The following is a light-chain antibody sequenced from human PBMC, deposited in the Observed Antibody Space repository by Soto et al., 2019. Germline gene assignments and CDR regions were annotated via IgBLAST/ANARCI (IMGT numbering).Light chain of an antibody. CDR3: SSYTSSSTLLYV. J-gene: IGLJ1*01. V-gene: IGLV2-14*01. CDR1: SSDVGAHNF. Sequence: QSALTQPASVSGSPGQAITISCSGSSSDVGAHNFVSWYQHHPGKAPKLMIYEVSNRPSGVSNRFSGSKSGNTASLTISGLRAEDEADYYCSSYTSSSTLLYVFGTGTKVTVL. CDR2: EVS.